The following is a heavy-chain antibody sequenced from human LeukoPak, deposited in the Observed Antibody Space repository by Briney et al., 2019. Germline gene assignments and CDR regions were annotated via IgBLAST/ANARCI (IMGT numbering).Heavy chain of an antibody. J-gene: IGHJ4*02. CDR1: GFTFSSYA. D-gene: IGHD6-19*01. CDR2: ISGSGGYT. Sequence: GGSLRLSCAAPGFTFSSYAMSWVRQDPGRGLEWVSAISGSGGYTWYADSMKGRFTISRDNSKNTLYLQMNSLRAEDTAVYYCAKEPIAVAGTFDYWGQGTLVTVSS. V-gene: IGHV3-23*01. CDR3: AKEPIAVAGTFDY.